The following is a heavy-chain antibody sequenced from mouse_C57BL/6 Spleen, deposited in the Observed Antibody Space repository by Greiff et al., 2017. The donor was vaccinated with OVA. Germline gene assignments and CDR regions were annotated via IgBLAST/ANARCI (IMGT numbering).Heavy chain of an antibody. Sequence: EVQLQQSGPELVKPGASVKISCKASGYSFTGYYMNWVKQSPEKSLEWIGEINPSTGGTTYNQKFKAKATLTVDKSSSTAYMQLKSLTSEDSAVYYCARYRWLLRRGYYFDYWGQGTTLTVSS. D-gene: IGHD2-3*01. V-gene: IGHV1-42*01. J-gene: IGHJ2*01. CDR2: INPSTGGT. CDR3: ARYRWLLRRGYYFDY. CDR1: GYSFTGYY.